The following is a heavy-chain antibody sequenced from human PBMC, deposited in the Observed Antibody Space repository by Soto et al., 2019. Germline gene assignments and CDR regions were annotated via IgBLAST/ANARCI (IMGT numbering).Heavy chain of an antibody. Sequence: EASVKVSCKASGYTFTSYGISWVRQAPGQGLEWMGWISAYNGNTNYAQKLQGRVTMTTDTSTSTAYMELRSLRSDDTAVYYCAKNDDYVWGSDAFDIWGQGTMVTVSS. V-gene: IGHV1-18*01. D-gene: IGHD3-16*01. CDR2: ISAYNGNT. J-gene: IGHJ3*02. CDR1: GYTFTSYG. CDR3: AKNDDYVWGSDAFDI.